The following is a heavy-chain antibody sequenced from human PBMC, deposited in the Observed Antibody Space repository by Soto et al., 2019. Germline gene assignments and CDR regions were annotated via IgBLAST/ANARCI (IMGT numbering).Heavy chain of an antibody. Sequence: QLELVESGGGVVHPGTSLRLSCAASGFSFNRFATHWVRQAPGKGLEWVALISSDGSHEMYADSVKGRFTISRENSKNRLYLQMNNLRVEDTALYFCAKDRVPVGSVVMIPYYFDVWGRGTLVTVSS. V-gene: IGHV3-30*18. CDR2: ISSDGSHE. CDR1: GFSFNRFA. CDR3: AKDRVPVGSVVMIPYYFDV. J-gene: IGHJ4*02. D-gene: IGHD3-22*01.